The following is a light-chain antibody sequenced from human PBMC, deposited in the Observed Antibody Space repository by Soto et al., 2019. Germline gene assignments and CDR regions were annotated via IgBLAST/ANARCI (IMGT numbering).Light chain of an antibody. J-gene: IGKJ1*01. Sequence: DIQITQSPSSLSASVGDRVTITCQASQDIDNFLNWYQQKKGSAPKLLIYDASNLETGVPSRFSGRGSGTEFTLTISRLQTDDFETYYCQHYNSYSEAFGQGTKVDIK. CDR2: DAS. CDR1: QDIDNF. CDR3: QHYNSYSEA. V-gene: IGKV1-33*01.